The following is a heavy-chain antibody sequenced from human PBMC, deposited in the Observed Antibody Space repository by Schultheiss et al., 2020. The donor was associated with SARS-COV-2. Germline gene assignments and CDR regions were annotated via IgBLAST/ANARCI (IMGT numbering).Heavy chain of an antibody. D-gene: IGHD6-19*01. CDR2: ISYDGSNK. CDR3: ARSQRGKPGIAVADLYWYFDL. V-gene: IGHV3-30*03. J-gene: IGHJ2*01. Sequence: GGSLRLSCAASGFTFSSYGMHWVRQAPGKGLEWVAVISYDGSNKYYADSVKGRFTISRDNSKNTLYLQMNSLRAEDTAVYYCARSQRGKPGIAVADLYWYFDLWGRGTLVTVSS. CDR1: GFTFSSYG.